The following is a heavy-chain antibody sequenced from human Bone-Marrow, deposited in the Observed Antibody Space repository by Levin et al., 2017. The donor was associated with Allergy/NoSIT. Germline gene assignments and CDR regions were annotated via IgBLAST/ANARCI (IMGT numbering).Heavy chain of an antibody. Sequence: GGSLRLSCAASGFTFSTYSMNWVRQAPGKGLEWVSGITSSSSYIYYADSVKGRFTISRDNAKNSLYLQMNSLRAEDTAVYYCARDSSSSSFDYWGQGTLVTVSS. CDR3: ARDSSSSSFDY. CDR1: GFTFSTYS. J-gene: IGHJ4*02. CDR2: ITSSSSYI. V-gene: IGHV3-21*01. D-gene: IGHD6-6*01.